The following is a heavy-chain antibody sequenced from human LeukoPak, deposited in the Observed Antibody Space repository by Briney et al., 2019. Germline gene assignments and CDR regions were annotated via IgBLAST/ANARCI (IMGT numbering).Heavy chain of an antibody. CDR2: IRYDGSNK. Sequence: GGSLRLSCAASGFTFSSYGMHWVRQAPGKGLEWVAFIRYDGSNKYYADSAKGRFTISRDNSKNTLYLQMNSLRAEDTAVYYCAKDSRPGTGGWFDPWGQGTLVTVSS. CDR3: AKDSRPGTGGWFDP. J-gene: IGHJ5*02. V-gene: IGHV3-30*02. CDR1: GFTFSSYG. D-gene: IGHD1-14*01.